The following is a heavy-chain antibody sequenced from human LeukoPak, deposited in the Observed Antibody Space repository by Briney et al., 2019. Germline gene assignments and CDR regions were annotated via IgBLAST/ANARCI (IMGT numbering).Heavy chain of an antibody. CDR2: ISYSGST. CDR1: GGSISGGGYY. V-gene: IGHV4-31*03. CDR3: ARDSGSYYFAY. J-gene: IGHJ4*02. Sequence: SETLSLTCTVSGGSISGGGYYWSWIRQHPGKGLEWIGYISYSGSTYYNPSLKSRVTISVDTSKNQFSLKLSSVTAADAAVYYCARDSGSYYFAYWGQGTLVTVSS. D-gene: IGHD1-26*01.